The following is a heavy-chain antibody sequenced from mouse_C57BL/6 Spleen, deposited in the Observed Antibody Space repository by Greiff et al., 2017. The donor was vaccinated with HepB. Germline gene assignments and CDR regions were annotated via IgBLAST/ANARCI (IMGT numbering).Heavy chain of an antibody. Sequence: EVMLVESGGGLVQPGGSLSLSCAASGFTFTDYYMSWVRQPPGKALEWLGFIRNKANGYTTEYSASVKGRFTISRDNSQSILYLQMNALRAEDSATYYCANSNYEDYYAMDYWGQGTSVTVSS. CDR1: GFTFTDYY. D-gene: IGHD2-5*01. CDR3: ANSNYEDYYAMDY. V-gene: IGHV7-3*01. J-gene: IGHJ4*01. CDR2: IRNKANGYTT.